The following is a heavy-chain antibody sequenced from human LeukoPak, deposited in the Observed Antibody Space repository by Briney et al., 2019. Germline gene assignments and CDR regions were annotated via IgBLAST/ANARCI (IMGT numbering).Heavy chain of an antibody. CDR2: ISGSGGST. CDR3: AKDLPIIAVAGTLFDY. Sequence: PGGSLRLSCAASGFTFSSYAMSWVRQAPGKGLEWVSAISGSGGSTYYADSVKGRFTISRDNSKNTLYLQMNSLRAEDTAVYYCAKDLPIIAVAGTLFDYWGQGTLVTVSS. J-gene: IGHJ4*02. CDR1: GFTFSSYA. D-gene: IGHD6-19*01. V-gene: IGHV3-23*01.